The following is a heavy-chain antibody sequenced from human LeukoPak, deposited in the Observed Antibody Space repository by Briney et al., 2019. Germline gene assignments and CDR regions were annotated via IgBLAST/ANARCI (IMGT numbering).Heavy chain of an antibody. V-gene: IGHV3-23*01. CDR2: ISDSGGST. D-gene: IGHD2-15*01. Sequence: GGSLRLSCAASGFTFSSYAMSWVRQAPGKGLEWVSAISDSGGSTYYADSVKGRFTISRDNSKNTLYLQMNSLRAEDTAVYYCAKDRSLFHCSGGSCYSAEVDYYYGMDVWGQGTTVTVSS. J-gene: IGHJ6*02. CDR1: GFTFSSYA. CDR3: AKDRSLFHCSGGSCYSAEVDYYYGMDV.